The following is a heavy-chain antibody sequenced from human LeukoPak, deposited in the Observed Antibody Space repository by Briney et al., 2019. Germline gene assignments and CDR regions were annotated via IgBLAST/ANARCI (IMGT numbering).Heavy chain of an antibody. J-gene: IGHJ4*02. CDR1: GFTFSTYS. CDR3: ARNIEGYKLYNFDS. V-gene: IGHV3-21*01. CDR2: ISSSSIYI. D-gene: IGHD5-24*01. Sequence: RGSLRLSCAASGFTFSTYSMNWVRQAPGEGLEWVSSISSSSIYIYYADSVKGRFTISRDNAKNSLYLQMNSLRAEDTAVYYCARNIEGYKLYNFDSWGQGTLVTVSS.